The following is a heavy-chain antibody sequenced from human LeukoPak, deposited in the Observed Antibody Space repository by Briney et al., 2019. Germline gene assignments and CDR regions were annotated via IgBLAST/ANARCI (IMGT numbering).Heavy chain of an antibody. V-gene: IGHV1-18*01. D-gene: IGHD5-12*01. CDR3: ARDRSGGYDDNWFDP. CDR1: GYTFTSYG. J-gene: IGHJ5*02. CDR2: ISAYNGNT. Sequence: GASVKFSCKASGYTFTSYGISWVRQAPGQGLEWMGWISAYNGNTNYAQKLQGSVTMTTDTSTSTAYMELRSLRSDDTAVYYCARDRSGGYDDNWFDPWGQGTLVTVSS.